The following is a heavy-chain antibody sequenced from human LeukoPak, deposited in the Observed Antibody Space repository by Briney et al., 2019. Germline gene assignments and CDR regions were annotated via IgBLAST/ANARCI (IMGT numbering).Heavy chain of an antibody. CDR2: ISSSSSYT. J-gene: IGHJ4*02. Sequence: PGGSLRLSCAASGFTFSDYYMSWIRQAPGKGLEWVSYISSSSSYTNYADSVKGRFTISRDNAKNSLYLQMNSLRAEDTAVYYCARGNHHTVTTDYWGQGTLVTVSS. D-gene: IGHD4-17*01. V-gene: IGHV3-11*05. CDR1: GFTFSDYY. CDR3: ARGNHHTVTTDY.